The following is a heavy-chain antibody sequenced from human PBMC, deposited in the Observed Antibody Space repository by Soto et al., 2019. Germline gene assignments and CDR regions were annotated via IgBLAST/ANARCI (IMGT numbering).Heavy chain of an antibody. CDR3: ARDPYGGMDV. D-gene: IGHD3-10*01. CDR1: GFTFSSYS. Sequence: EVQLVESGGGLVQPGGSLRLSCAASGFTFSSYSMSWVRQAPGKGPEWVANIKQGGSEKYYVDSVKGRFTISRDNAKNLLYLQMNSLRAEDTAVYYCARDPYGGMDVWGQGTTVTVSS. V-gene: IGHV3-7*01. CDR2: IKQGGSEK. J-gene: IGHJ6*02.